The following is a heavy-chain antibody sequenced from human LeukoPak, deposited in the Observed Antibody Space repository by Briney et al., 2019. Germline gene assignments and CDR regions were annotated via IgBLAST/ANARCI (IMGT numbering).Heavy chain of an antibody. V-gene: IGHV3-23*01. D-gene: IGHD4-17*01. J-gene: IGHJ3*02. CDR3: AGDRDDYGDPDAFDM. CDR1: GFTFGSYA. Sequence: TGGSLRLSCAASGFTFGSYAMNWVRQAPGKGLEWVSTISGSGGSTYYADSVKGRFTISRDNSKNTLYMQVNSLRADDTAVYYCAGDRDDYGDPDAFDMWGQGTMVTVSS. CDR2: ISGSGGST.